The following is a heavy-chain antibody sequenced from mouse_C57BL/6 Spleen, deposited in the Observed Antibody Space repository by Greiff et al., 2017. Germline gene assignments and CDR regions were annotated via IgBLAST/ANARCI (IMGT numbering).Heavy chain of an antibody. CDR2: INYDGSST. Sequence: EVKLMESEGGLVQPGSSMKLSCTASGFTFSDYYMAWVRQVPEKGLEWVANINYDGSSTYYLDSLKSRFIISRDNAKNILYLQMSSLKSEETATYYCARDPRPDWYFDVWGTGTTVTVSS. CDR1: GFTFSDYY. V-gene: IGHV5-16*01. CDR3: ARDPRPDWYFDV. J-gene: IGHJ1*03.